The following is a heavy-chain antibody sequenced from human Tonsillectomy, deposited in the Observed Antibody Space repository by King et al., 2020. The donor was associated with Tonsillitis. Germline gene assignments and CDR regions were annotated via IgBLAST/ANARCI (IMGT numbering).Heavy chain of an antibody. D-gene: IGHD6-19*01. Sequence: VQLVESGAEVKKPGASVKVSCKASGYTFTSYYMHWVRQAPGQGLEWMGIINPSGGSTRYAQRFQGRITMTRDTSTSTVYMELSSLRSEDTAVYYCASSLPVAGENYYYYYAMDVWGQGTTVTVSS. CDR1: GYTFTSYY. V-gene: IGHV1-46*01. CDR2: INPSGGST. CDR3: ASSLPVAGENYYYYYAMDV. J-gene: IGHJ6*02.